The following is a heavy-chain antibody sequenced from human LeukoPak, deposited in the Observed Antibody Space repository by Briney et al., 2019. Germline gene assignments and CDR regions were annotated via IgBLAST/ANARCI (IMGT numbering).Heavy chain of an antibody. CDR2: MYNSGST. CDR3: ARGIESYGDYGY. V-gene: IGHV4-59*01. D-gene: IGHD4-17*01. Sequence: SETLSLTSTVSGGSISGSYWSWIRQPPGKGLEWIAYMYNSGSTNYNPSLKSRVTISIDTAKNQFSLKLSSLTAADTAIYYCARGIESYGDYGYWGQGLVVTVSS. J-gene: IGHJ4*02. CDR1: GGSISGSY.